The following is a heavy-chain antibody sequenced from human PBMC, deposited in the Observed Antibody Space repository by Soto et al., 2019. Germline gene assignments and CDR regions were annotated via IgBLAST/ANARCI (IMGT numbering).Heavy chain of an antibody. CDR1: GFTFSSYA. J-gene: IGHJ4*02. CDR2: IVSSGGST. Sequence: EVQLVESGGGLVQPGGSLRLSCAASGFTFSSYAMHWVRQAPGTGLEYVSAIVSSGGSTYYANSVKGRFTISRDTSKNTLYLQMGSRRAEDMAVYFCARVAERFAYWGSGTLVTVPS. V-gene: IGHV3-64*01. CDR3: ARVAERFAY.